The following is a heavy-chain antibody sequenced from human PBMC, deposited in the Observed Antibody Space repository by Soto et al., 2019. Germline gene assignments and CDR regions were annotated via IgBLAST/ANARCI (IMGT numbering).Heavy chain of an antibody. D-gene: IGHD4-17*01. CDR1: GGTFSSYA. Sequence: GASVKVSCKASGGTFSSYAISWVRQAPGQGLEWMGGIIPIFGTANYAQKFQGRVTITADESTSTAYMELSSLRSEDTAVYYCARGDYSDYVDYYYGMDVWGQGTTVTVSS. V-gene: IGHV1-69*13. J-gene: IGHJ6*02. CDR3: ARGDYSDYVDYYYGMDV. CDR2: IIPIFGTA.